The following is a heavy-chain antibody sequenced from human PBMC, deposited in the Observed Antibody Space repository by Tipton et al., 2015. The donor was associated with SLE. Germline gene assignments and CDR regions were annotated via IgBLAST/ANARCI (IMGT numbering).Heavy chain of an antibody. V-gene: IGHV4-39*07. Sequence: TLSLTCTVSGGSISSSSYYWGWIRQPPGKGLEWIGSIYYSGSTNYNPSLKSRVTISVDTSKNQFSLKLSSVTAADTAVYYCARDGGLVDYDFWSGYPPGAFDIWGQGTMVTVSS. J-gene: IGHJ3*02. CDR2: IYYSGST. CDR1: GGSISSSSYY. D-gene: IGHD3-3*01. CDR3: ARDGGLVDYDFWSGYPPGAFDI.